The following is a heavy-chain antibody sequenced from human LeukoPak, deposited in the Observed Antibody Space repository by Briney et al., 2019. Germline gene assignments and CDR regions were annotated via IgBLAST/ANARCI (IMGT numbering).Heavy chain of an antibody. D-gene: IGHD3-9*01. CDR3: ARAGDVLRYFDWLLS. V-gene: IGHV3-30*04. CDR1: GFTFSSYA. J-gene: IGHJ5*02. Sequence: GGSLRLSCAASGFTFSSYAMHWVRQAPGKGLEWVAVISYDGSNKYYADSVKGRFTISRDNSKNTLYLQMSSLRAEDTAVYYCARAGDVLRYFDWLLSWGQGTLVTVSS. CDR2: ISYDGSNK.